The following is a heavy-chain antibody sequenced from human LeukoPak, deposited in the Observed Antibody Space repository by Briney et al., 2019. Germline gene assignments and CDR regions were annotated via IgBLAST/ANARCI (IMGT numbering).Heavy chain of an antibody. V-gene: IGHV1-18*01. CDR1: GYTFSNYG. CDR2: ISIYNGNT. Sequence: ASVKVSCKASGYTFSNYGISWVRQAPGQGLEWMGWISIYNGNTNYAQNIQDRVTMTTDTSTSTAYMELRSLRFDDTAVYYCARDGGYFDYWGRGTLVTVSS. CDR3: ARDGGYFDY. J-gene: IGHJ4*02.